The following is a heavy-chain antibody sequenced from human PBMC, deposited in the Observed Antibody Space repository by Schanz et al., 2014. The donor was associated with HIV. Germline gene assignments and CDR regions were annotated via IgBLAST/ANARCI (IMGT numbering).Heavy chain of an antibody. CDR2: ISYDGSNK. V-gene: IGHV3-30*18. D-gene: IGHD3-22*01. J-gene: IGHJ4*02. CDR1: GFTFSSYG. Sequence: QVQVVESGGGVVQPERSLRLSCTASGFTFSSYGMHWVRQAPGKGLEWVAGISYDGSNKYYADSVKGRFTISRDNSKNTLYLQMNSLRAEDTAVYYCAKDPNDREKAFDYWGQGTLVTVSS. CDR3: AKDPNDREKAFDY.